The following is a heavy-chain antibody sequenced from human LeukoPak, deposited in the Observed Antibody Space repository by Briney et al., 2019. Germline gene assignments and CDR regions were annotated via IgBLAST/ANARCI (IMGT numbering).Heavy chain of an antibody. CDR1: GFTFSDYY. J-gene: IGHJ5*02. V-gene: IGHV3-11*03. CDR2: ISSSSSYT. Sequence: GGSLRLSCAASGFTFSDYYMSWIRQAPGKGLEWVSYISSSSSYTNYADSVKGRFTISRDNAKNSLYLQMNSLRAEDTAVYYCARRTDSGWKWFDPWGQGTLVTVS. CDR3: ARRTDSGWKWFDP. D-gene: IGHD6-25*01.